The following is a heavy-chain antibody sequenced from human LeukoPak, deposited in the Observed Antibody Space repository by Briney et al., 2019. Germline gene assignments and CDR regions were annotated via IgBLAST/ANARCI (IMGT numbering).Heavy chain of an antibody. CDR3: AKDSEYSSSAVFDY. Sequence: GRSLRLSCVASGFTFDDYAMHWVRQAPGKGLEWVSGISWNSGGIGYADSVKGRFTISRDNAKHSLYLQMNSLRAEDTALYYCAKDSEYSSSAVFDYWGQGTLVTVSS. CDR1: GFTFDDYA. J-gene: IGHJ4*02. V-gene: IGHV3-9*01. CDR2: ISWNSGGI. D-gene: IGHD6-6*01.